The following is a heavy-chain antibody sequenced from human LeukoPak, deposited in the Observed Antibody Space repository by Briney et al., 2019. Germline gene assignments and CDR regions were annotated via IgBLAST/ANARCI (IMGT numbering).Heavy chain of an antibody. CDR3: ARGQYDILTGYYNPPDY. Sequence: SETLSLTCAVYGGSFSGYYWSWIRQPPGKGLEWIGEINHSGSTNYNPSLKSRVTISVDTSKNQFSLKLSSVTAADTAVYYCARGQYDILTGYYNPPDYWGQGTLVTVSS. J-gene: IGHJ4*02. CDR1: GGSFSGYY. D-gene: IGHD3-9*01. V-gene: IGHV4-34*01. CDR2: INHSGST.